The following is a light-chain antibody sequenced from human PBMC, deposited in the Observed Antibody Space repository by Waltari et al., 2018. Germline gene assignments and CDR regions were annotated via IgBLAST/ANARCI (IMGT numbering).Light chain of an antibody. Sequence: QSALTQPPSASGSPGQSVTIPCTGTSSDVGGYNYVPWSQPNPGKAPKVMIYEVSKRPSGVPDRFSGSKSDNTASLTVSGVQAEDEADYYCSSYAGNNNLVFGGGTKLTVL. CDR1: SSDVGGYNY. J-gene: IGLJ3*02. V-gene: IGLV2-8*01. CDR3: SSYAGNNNLV. CDR2: EVS.